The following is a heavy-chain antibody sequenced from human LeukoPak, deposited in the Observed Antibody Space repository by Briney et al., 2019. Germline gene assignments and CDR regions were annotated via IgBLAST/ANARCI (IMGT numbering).Heavy chain of an antibody. CDR3: TTRGEICSSTSCHPLDY. CDR2: IKSKTDGGTT. J-gene: IGHJ4*02. CDR1: GFTFSNAW. D-gene: IGHD2-2*01. V-gene: IGHV3-15*01. Sequence: GGSLRLSCAASGFTFSNAWMSWVRQAPGKGLEWVGRIKSKTDGGTTDYAAPVKGRFTISRDDSKNTLYLQMNSLKTEDTAVYYCTTRGEICSSTSCHPLDYWGQGTLVTVSS.